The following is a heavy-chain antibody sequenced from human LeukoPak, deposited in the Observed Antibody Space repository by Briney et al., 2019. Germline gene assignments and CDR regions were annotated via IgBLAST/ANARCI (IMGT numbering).Heavy chain of an antibody. CDR1: GFIFSSYA. V-gene: IGHV4-39*01. CDR3: ARRGVGAPIDY. Sequence: GSLRLSCAASGFIFSSYAMSWVRQSPGKGLEWIGSIYFGGTTNYNPSLRSRVTISVDTSKNQFSLKLSSVTAADTAVYYCARRGVGAPIDYWGQGTLVTVSS. D-gene: IGHD1-26*01. CDR2: IYFGGTT. J-gene: IGHJ4*02.